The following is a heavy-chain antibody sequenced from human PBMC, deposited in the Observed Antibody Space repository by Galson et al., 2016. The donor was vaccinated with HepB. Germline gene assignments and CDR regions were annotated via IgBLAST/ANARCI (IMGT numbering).Heavy chain of an antibody. J-gene: IGHJ4*02. Sequence: LSLTCSVSGWSISSGGHYWSWIRQPPGKGLQWIGSIYYSGSTYYNPSLKSRITISVDTSKNQFSMKLNSVTAADTAVYYCTRGLNYYNHCGYSDYWGRGTLVTVSS. CDR2: IYYSGST. CDR3: TRGLNYYNHCGYSDY. D-gene: IGHD3-22*01. V-gene: IGHV4-31*03. CDR1: GWSISSGGHY.